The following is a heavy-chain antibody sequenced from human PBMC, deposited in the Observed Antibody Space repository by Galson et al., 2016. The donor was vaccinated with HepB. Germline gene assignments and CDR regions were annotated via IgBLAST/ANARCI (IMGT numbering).Heavy chain of an antibody. CDR1: GGTFNSLP. CDR3: ARGRQLRYFDWPDYFDY. D-gene: IGHD3-9*01. V-gene: IGHV1-69*13. CDR2: LIPIFGTT. J-gene: IGHJ4*02. Sequence: SVKVSCKASGGTFNSLPINWVRQAPGLGLEWIGGLIPIFGTTNFAQNFRGRVTITADEATNTEYMELRSLRAEDTAIYYCARGRQLRYFDWPDYFDYWGQGILVTVSS.